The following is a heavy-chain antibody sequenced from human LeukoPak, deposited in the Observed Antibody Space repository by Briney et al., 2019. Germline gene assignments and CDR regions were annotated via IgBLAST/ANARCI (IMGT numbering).Heavy chain of an antibody. V-gene: IGHV1-18*01. CDR1: GYTFTSYG. Sequence: ASVKVSCKASGYTFTSYGISWVRQAPGQGLEWMGWISAYNGNTNYAQKLQGRVTMTTDTSTSTAYMELRSLRSDDTAVYYCARDGQWPTQKNWFDPWGQGTLVTVSS. CDR3: ARDGQWPTQKNWFDP. D-gene: IGHD6-19*01. J-gene: IGHJ5*02. CDR2: ISAYNGNT.